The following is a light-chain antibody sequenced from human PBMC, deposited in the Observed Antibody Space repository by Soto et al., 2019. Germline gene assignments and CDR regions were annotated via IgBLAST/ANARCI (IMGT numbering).Light chain of an antibody. J-gene: IGKJ1*01. V-gene: IGKV1-9*01. Sequence: TRSRSLLCSSLSPYHNKNYRASQGISSYLAWYQQKPGKAPKLLIYAASTLQSGVPSRFSGSGSGTHSTLTISIRQPEDPPSHYRQQSDSPPWTSAEGTKVDIK. CDR2: AAS. CDR1: QGISSY. CDR3: QQSDSPPWT.